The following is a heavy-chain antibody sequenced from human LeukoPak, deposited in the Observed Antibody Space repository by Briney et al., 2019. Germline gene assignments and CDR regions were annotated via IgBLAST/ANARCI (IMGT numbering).Heavy chain of an antibody. CDR1: GFTFSSYA. J-gene: IGHJ5*02. CDR2: ITVGST. V-gene: IGHV3-23*01. CDR3: ARGYYDFSTYTVDP. Sequence: GGSLRLSCEATGFTFSSYAMNWVRQAPGKGLEWVSGITVGSTHYADSVKGRFTISRDNAKNTLYLQMNSLRAEDTAIYYCARGYYDFSTYTVDPWGQGTLVTVSS. D-gene: IGHD3-22*01.